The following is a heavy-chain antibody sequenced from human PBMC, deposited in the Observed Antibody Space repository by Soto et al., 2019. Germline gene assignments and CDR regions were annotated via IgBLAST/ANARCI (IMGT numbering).Heavy chain of an antibody. CDR2: IYYSGST. CDR3: AGSGYDWGIDY. J-gene: IGHJ4*02. CDR1: GGSISSSIYY. Sequence: SETLSLTCTVSGGSISSSIYYWVWIRQPPGKVLEWIGSIYYSGSTYYNPSLKSRVTISVDTSRNQFSLKLSSVTAADTAVYYCAGSGYDWGIDYWGQGTLVTVSS. V-gene: IGHV4-39*01. D-gene: IGHD5-12*01.